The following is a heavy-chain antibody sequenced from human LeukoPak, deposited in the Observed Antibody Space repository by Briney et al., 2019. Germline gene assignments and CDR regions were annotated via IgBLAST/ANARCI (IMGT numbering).Heavy chain of an antibody. D-gene: IGHD3-22*01. CDR2: INYSGTT. CDR1: GGSISSSGFY. J-gene: IGHJ1*01. CDR3: ARQWDSSGYHEYFQH. V-gene: IGHV4-39*01. Sequence: SETLSLTCTVSGGSISSSGFYWGWFRQPPGMGLEWIGSINYSGTTYYNPSLKSRVSISVDTSKSQFSLKLSSVTATDTAVYYCARQWDSSGYHEYFQHWGQGTLVTVSS.